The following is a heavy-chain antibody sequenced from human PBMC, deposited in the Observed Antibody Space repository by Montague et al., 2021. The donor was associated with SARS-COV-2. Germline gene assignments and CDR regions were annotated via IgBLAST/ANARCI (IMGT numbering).Heavy chain of an antibody. V-gene: IGHV3-11*03. D-gene: IGHD3-10*01. CDR1: GFTFSDCY. Sequence: RSLSLAASGFTFSDCYMTWIRQAPGKGLEWLSYISTRSTYTNYADSVKGRFTISRDDAKNSLYLQMNSLSAEDTAVYYCASFTMVRGAPGYGMDVWGQGTTVTVSS. J-gene: IGHJ6*02. CDR3: ASFTMVRGAPGYGMDV. CDR2: ISTRSTYT.